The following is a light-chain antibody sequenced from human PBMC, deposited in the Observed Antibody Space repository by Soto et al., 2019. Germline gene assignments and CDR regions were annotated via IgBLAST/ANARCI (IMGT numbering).Light chain of an antibody. Sequence: QSVLTQPASVSGSPGQSITISCTGTSSDVGAYNYVSWYQQHPGKVPKLIIYDVINRPSGVSSRFSGSTSVNTASLTISGLQAEDEADYYCTSYTSSVTLVFGGGTQLTVL. CDR3: TSYTSSVTLV. J-gene: IGLJ3*02. CDR2: DVI. V-gene: IGLV2-14*01. CDR1: SSDVGAYNY.